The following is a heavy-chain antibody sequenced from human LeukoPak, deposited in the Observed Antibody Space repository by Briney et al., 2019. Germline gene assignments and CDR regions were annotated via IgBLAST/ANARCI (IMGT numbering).Heavy chain of an antibody. CDR1: GFTFSSYS. D-gene: IGHD5-12*01. V-gene: IGHV3-21*01. CDR3: ASLYSGYDPYWYFDL. Sequence: PGGSLRLSCAASGFTFSSYSMNWVRQAPGKGLEWVSSISSSSSYIYYADSVKGRFTISRDNAKNSLYLQMNSLRAEDTAVYYCASLYSGYDPYWYFDLWGRGTLVTVSS. CDR2: ISSSSSYI. J-gene: IGHJ2*01.